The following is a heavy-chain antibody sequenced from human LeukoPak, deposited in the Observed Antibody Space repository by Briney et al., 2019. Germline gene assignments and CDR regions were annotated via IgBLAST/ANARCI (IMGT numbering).Heavy chain of an antibody. CDR1: GGSVSSGSYY. V-gene: IGHV4-61*01. D-gene: IGHD3-22*01. Sequence: SETLSLTCTVSGGSVSSGSYYWSWIRQPPGKGLEWIGYIYYSGSTNYNPSLKSRVTISVDTSKNQFSLKLSSVTAADTAVYYCARASITMIVLPVWFDPWGQGTLVTVSS. J-gene: IGHJ5*02. CDR3: ARASITMIVLPVWFDP. CDR2: IYYSGST.